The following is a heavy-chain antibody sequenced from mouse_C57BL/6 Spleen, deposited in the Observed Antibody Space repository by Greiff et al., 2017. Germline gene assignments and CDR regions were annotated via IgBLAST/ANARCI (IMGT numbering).Heavy chain of an antibody. CDR2: IYPGSGST. V-gene: IGHV1-55*01. Sequence: QVQLQQPGAELVKPGASVKMSCKASGYTFTSYWITWVKQRPGQGLEWIGDIYPGSGSTNYNEKFKSKAALTVDTSSSAAYMQLSSLTSGDSAVYYCTRGYYGSSRYWYFDVWGTGTTVTVSS. D-gene: IGHD1-1*01. CDR3: TRGYYGSSRYWYFDV. CDR1: GYTFTSYW. J-gene: IGHJ1*03.